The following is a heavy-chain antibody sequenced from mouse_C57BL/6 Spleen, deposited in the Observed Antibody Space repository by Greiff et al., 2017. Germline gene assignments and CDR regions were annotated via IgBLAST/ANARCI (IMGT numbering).Heavy chain of an antibody. V-gene: IGHV1-50*01. CDR1: GYTFTSYW. J-gene: IGHJ2*01. D-gene: IGHD4-1*01. CDR3: ARRAANWDGY. CDR2: IDPSDSYT. Sequence: VQLQQPGAELVKPGASVKLSCKASGYTFTSYWMQWVKQRPGQGLEWIGEIDPSDSYTNYNQKFKGKATLTVDTSSSTAYMQLSSLTSEDSAVYYGARRAANWDGYWGQGTTLTVSS.